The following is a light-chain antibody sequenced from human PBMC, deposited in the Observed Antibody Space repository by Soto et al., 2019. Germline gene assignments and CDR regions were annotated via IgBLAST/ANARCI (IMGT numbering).Light chain of an antibody. CDR1: QSVRSSN. CDR3: QQYGSSPST. CDR2: GAS. V-gene: IGKV3-20*01. Sequence: EIVLTQSPGILSLSPGERATLSCRASQSVRSSNLAWYQQKPGQAPRLLIYGASSRATGIPHRFSGSGSGTDFTLTISRLEPEDFAVYYCQQYGSSPSTFGQGTKVEIK. J-gene: IGKJ1*01.